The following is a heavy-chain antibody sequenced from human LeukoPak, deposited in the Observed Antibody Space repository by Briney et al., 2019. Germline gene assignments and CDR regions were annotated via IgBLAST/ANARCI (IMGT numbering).Heavy chain of an antibody. CDR2: IYYSGDT. J-gene: IGHJ5*02. CDR3: VXGPYGASISKWFDP. V-gene: IGHV4-59*03. Sequence: PSETLSLTCTVSRGSISGYSWSWIRQSPGGGLEWVGYIYYSGDTAYNPSLRSRATMSVDESENQFSLQLRAMTTGDTAGYYCVXGPYGASISKWFDPWGQGTQVIVSP. CDR1: RGSISGYS. D-gene: IGHD4/OR15-4a*01.